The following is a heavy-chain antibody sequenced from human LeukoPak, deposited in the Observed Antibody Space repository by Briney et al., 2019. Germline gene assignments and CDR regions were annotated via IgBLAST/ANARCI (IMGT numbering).Heavy chain of an antibody. J-gene: IGHJ4*02. CDR2: ISHDGNNK. CDR3: AKAEGVSGSLYHGDY. D-gene: IGHD3-10*01. Sequence: PGGSLRLSCAASGFTFSVYGMHWVRQAPGKGLEWVAVISHDGNNKYYEDSVKGRFSISRDNSKNTVYLQMNSLRAEDTAIYYCAKAEGVSGSLYHGDYWGQGTLVTVPS. V-gene: IGHV3-30*18. CDR1: GFTFSVYG.